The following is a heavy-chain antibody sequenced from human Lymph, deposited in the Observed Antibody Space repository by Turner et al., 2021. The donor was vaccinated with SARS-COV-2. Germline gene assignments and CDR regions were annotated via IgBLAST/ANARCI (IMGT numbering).Heavy chain of an antibody. CDR3: ARFTASIEVTGRYFDY. D-gene: IGHD6-19*01. CDR2: ISVYNGNT. J-gene: IGHJ4*02. Sequence: QVQLVQSGAEVKKPVASVTFSCKASGYTFTSYGISWVRQAPGQGLEWMGWISVYNGNTNYEQKLQGRVTMTTDTSTSTAYMELRSLRSDDTAVYYCARFTASIEVTGRYFDYWGQGTLVTVSS. V-gene: IGHV1-18*01. CDR1: GYTFTSYG.